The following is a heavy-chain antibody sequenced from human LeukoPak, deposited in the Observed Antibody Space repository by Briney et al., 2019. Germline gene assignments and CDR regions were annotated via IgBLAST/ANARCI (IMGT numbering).Heavy chain of an antibody. D-gene: IGHD2/OR15-2a*01. V-gene: IGHV4-59*01. CDR3: ARDKNKIEGRTAYYYMDV. J-gene: IGHJ6*03. CDR1: GGSISSYY. Sequence: SETLSLTCTVSGGSISSYYWSWIRQPPGKGLEWIGYIYYSGSTNYNPSLKSRVTISVDTSKNQFSLKLSSVTAADTAVYYCARDKNKIEGRTAYYYMDVWGKGTTVTISS. CDR2: IYYSGST.